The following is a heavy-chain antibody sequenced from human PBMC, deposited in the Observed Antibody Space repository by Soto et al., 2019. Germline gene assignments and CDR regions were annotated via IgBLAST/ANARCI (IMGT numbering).Heavy chain of an antibody. CDR1: GGTVSSYA. CDR3: AQCLLGVNYYYGMDV. D-gene: IGHD3-16*01. J-gene: IGHJ6*02. Sequence: QVQLVQSGAEVKKPGSSVKVSCKASGGTVSSYAINWVRQAPGQGLEWMGGIIPIFATADYAQKFQGRVTITADESPSTAYMELSSLRSEDTAVYYCAQCLLGVNYYYGMDVWGQGTTVTVSS. V-gene: IGHV1-69*12. CDR2: IIPIFATA.